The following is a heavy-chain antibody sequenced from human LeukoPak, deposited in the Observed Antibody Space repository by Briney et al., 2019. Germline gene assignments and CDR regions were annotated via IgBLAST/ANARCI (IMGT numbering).Heavy chain of an antibody. Sequence: GGSLRLSGAASGFTFSSYWMSWVRQAPGKGLEWVASIKEDGSEKYYVDSVKGRFTISRDNAKDSLYLQMNSLRAEDTAMYYCARFPTGFDYWGQGTLVTVSS. V-gene: IGHV3-7*05. CDR3: ARFPTGFDY. CDR2: IKEDGSEK. CDR1: GFTFSSYW. D-gene: IGHD4-17*01. J-gene: IGHJ4*02.